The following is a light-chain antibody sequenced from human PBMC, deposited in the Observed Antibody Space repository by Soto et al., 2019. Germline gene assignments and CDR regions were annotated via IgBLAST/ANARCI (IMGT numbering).Light chain of an antibody. CDR3: ASYAGTNNLEV. CDR1: SSDVGGYPY. CDR2: AVS. V-gene: IGLV2-8*01. J-gene: IGLJ2*01. Sequence: QSALTQPPSASGSPGQSVTISCTGTSSDVGGYPYVSWYQHHPGKAPKLIIYAVSKRPSGVPDRFSGSKSGNTASLTVSGLQAEDEADYYCASYAGTNNLEVFGGGTKLTVL.